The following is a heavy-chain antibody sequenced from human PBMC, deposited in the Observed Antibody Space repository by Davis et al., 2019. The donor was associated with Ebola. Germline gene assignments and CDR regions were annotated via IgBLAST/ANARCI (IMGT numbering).Heavy chain of an antibody. V-gene: IGHV5-51*01. CDR1: GYSFTNSW. CDR2: IYPGDSDT. Sequence: GESLKISCKGSGYSFTNSWIGWVRQMPGKGLEWMGIIYPGDSDTRYSPSFQGQVTISADKSISTAYLQWSSLKASDTAMYYCARRFNELAYRFDYWGQGTLVTVSS. CDR3: ARRFNELAYRFDY. D-gene: IGHD2-21*01. J-gene: IGHJ4*02.